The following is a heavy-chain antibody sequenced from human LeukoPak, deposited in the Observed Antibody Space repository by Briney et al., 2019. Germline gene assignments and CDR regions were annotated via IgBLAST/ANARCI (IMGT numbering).Heavy chain of an antibody. J-gene: IGHJ4*02. D-gene: IGHD3-10*01. V-gene: IGHV3-30-3*01. CDR3: ARLNMVRGVLFDY. CDR1: GFTFSSYA. CDR2: ISYDGSNK. Sequence: GRSLRLSCAASGFTFSSYAMHWVRQAPGKGLEWVAVISYDGSNKYYADSVKGRFTISRDNSKNTLYLQMNSLRAEDTAVYYCARLNMVRGVLFDYWGQGTLVTVSS.